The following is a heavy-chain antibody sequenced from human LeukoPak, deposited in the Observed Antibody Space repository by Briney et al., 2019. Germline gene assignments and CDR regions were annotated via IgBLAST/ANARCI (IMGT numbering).Heavy chain of an antibody. CDR1: GGSISSYY. V-gene: IGHV4-59*08. D-gene: IGHD3-22*01. Sequence: SETLSLTCTVSGGSISSYYWSWIRQPPGKGLEWIGYIYYSGSTNYNPSLKSRVTISVDTSKNQFSLKLSSVTAADTAVYYCASAIYYDSSDYFDYWGQGTLVTVSS. J-gene: IGHJ4*02. CDR3: ASAIYYDSSDYFDY. CDR2: IYYSGST.